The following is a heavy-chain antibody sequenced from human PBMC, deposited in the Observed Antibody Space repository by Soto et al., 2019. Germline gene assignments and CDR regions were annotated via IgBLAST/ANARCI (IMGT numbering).Heavy chain of an antibody. D-gene: IGHD6-19*01. CDR1: GFTFSSNV. CDR3: ATGGWSRGRLDY. J-gene: IGHJ4*02. CDR2: ISGSGVST. Sequence: EVQLLESGGGLVQPGESLRLSCAVSGFTFSSNVMSWVRQVPGKGLEWVSVISGSGVSTYYADSVKGRFTISRDNSKSTLFLQMNRLRAEDTAVYYCATGGWSRGRLDYWGQGTLVTVSS. V-gene: IGHV3-23*01.